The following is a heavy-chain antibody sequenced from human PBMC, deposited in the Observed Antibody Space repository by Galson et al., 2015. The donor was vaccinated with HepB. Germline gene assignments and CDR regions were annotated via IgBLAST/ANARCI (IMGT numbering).Heavy chain of an antibody. CDR3: ARKYQGGAEVGATALDY. Sequence: SVKVSCKASGGTFSSYTISWVRQAPGQGLEWMGRIIPILGIANYAQKFQGRVTITADKSTSTAYMELSSLRSEDTAVYYCARKYQGGAEVGATALDYWGQGTLVTVSS. CDR2: IIPILGIA. V-gene: IGHV1-69*02. J-gene: IGHJ4*02. CDR1: GGTFSSYT. D-gene: IGHD1-26*01.